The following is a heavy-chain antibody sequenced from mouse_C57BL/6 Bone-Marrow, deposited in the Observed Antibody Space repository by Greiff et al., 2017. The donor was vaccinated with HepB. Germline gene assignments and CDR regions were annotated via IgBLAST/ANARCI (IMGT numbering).Heavy chain of an antibody. CDR3: ARYYDYGVGLYFDY. D-gene: IGHD2-4*01. Sequence: VQLQQPGAELVKPGASVKMSCKASGYTFTSYWITWVKQRPGQGLEWIGDIYPGSGSTNYNEKFKSKATLTVDTSSSTAYMQLSSLTSEDSAVYYCARYYDYGVGLYFDYWGQGTTLTVSS. V-gene: IGHV1-55*01. CDR1: GYTFTSYW. CDR2: IYPGSGST. J-gene: IGHJ2*01.